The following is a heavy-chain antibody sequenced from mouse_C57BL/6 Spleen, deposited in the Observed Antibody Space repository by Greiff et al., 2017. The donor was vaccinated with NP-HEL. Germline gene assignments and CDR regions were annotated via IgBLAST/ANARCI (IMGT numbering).Heavy chain of an antibody. V-gene: IGHV5-4*01. Sequence: DVHLVESGGGLVKPGGSLKLSCAASGFTFSSYAMSWVRQTPEKRLEWVATISDGGSYTYYPDNVKGRFTISRDNAKNNLYLQMSHLKSEDTAMYYCARGFITTVVYFDYWGQGTTHTVSS. CDR3: ARGFITTVVYFDY. J-gene: IGHJ2*01. D-gene: IGHD1-1*01. CDR1: GFTFSSYA. CDR2: ISDGGSYT.